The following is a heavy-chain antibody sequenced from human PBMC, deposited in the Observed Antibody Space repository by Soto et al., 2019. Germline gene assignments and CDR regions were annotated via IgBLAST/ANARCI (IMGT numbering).Heavy chain of an antibody. D-gene: IGHD4-17*01. Sequence: QVQLVESGGGVVQPGRSLRLSCAASGFTFSSYAMHWVRQAPGKGLEWVAVISYDGSNKYYADSVKGRFTISRDNSKNTLYLQMNSLRAEDTAVYYCARAVTVTTSLDYWGQGTLVTVSS. CDR1: GFTFSSYA. CDR3: ARAVTVTTSLDY. CDR2: ISYDGSNK. J-gene: IGHJ4*02. V-gene: IGHV3-30-3*01.